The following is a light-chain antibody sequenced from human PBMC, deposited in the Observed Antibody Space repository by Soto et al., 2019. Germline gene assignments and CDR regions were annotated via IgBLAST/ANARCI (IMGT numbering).Light chain of an antibody. CDR3: QQYGSSPTWT. CDR1: QSVSSNY. V-gene: IGKV3-20*01. CDR2: GAS. Sequence: EIVLTQSPGTLSLSSGERATLSCRAIQSVSSNYLAWYQQKPGQAPRLLIYGASTRATGIPDRFSGSGSGTDFTLTISRLEPEDSAVYYCQQYGSSPTWTFGQGTKVDIK. J-gene: IGKJ1*01.